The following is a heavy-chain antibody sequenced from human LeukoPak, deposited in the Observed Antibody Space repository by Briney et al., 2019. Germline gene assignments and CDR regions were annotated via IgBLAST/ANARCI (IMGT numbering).Heavy chain of an antibody. J-gene: IGHJ5*02. CDR1: GGSISGYY. CDR3: ARHETYSFDP. V-gene: IGHV4-59*08. CDR2: IYYSGST. D-gene: IGHD4-11*01. Sequence: SETLSLTCTVSGGSISGYYWSWIRQPPGKGLEWIGYIYYSGSTNYNPSLKSRVTISVDTSKNQFSLKLSSVTAADTAVYYCARHETYSFDPWGQGTLVTVSS.